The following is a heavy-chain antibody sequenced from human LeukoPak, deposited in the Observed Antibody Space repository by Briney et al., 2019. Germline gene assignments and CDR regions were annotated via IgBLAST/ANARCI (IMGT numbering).Heavy chain of an antibody. CDR1: GFTFSSYT. CDR2: ISRSSSYI. V-gene: IGHV3-21*01. CDR3: ARGREGIAARWWVEEPRWYFFDP. D-gene: IGHD6-6*01. J-gene: IGHJ5*02. Sequence: PGGSLRLSCAASGFTFSSYTMNWVRQAPGKGLEWVSSISRSSSYIYYADSVKGRFTISRDNAMNLLDLQMNSLRAEDTAVYYCARGREGIAARWWVEEPRWYFFDPWGQGTLVTVSS.